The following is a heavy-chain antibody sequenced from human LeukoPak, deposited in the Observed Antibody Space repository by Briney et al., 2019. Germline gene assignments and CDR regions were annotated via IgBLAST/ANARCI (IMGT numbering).Heavy chain of an antibody. CDR3: AKTSDQLLYSKFDF. D-gene: IGHD2-2*02. Sequence: QTGGSLRLSCATSGFTFSFYGMHWVSQAPGKGLEWVAFIQYDGSYKFYADSVQGRFSISRDNSKNTLFLQMNSLRTEDTSVYYCAKTSDQLLYSKFDFWGQGTLVTVSS. J-gene: IGHJ4*02. V-gene: IGHV3-30*02. CDR1: GFTFSFYG. CDR2: IQYDGSYK.